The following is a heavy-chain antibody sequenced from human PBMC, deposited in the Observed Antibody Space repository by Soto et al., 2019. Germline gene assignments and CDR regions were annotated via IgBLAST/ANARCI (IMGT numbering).Heavy chain of an antibody. CDR3: ALRSMAVVPEY. CDR1: GGSISSGGYS. V-gene: IGHV4-30-2*02. J-gene: IGHJ4*02. Sequence: PSETLSLTCAVSGGSISSGGYSWSWIRQPPGKGLEWIGYIYLYYGRSANYNPSLKSRVTLSVDTSTNQCSLTLSSMTAADTAVYYCALRSMAVVPEYWGQGTLVTVSS. D-gene: IGHD3-22*01. CDR2: IYLYYGRSA.